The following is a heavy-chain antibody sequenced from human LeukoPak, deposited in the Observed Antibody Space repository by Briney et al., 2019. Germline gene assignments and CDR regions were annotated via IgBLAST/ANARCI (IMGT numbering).Heavy chain of an antibody. CDR3: AKRTCSGTTCYPLDS. J-gene: IGHJ4*02. V-gene: IGHV3-23*01. D-gene: IGHD6-19*01. CDR2: IIGNGAST. Sequence: GGSQRLPCVASGFTFSLAGMHWVRQAPGKGLEWVSAIIGNGASTYYTDSVKGRFTIPRDNSKNTLYLQMNSLRAEDTGVYYCAKRTCSGTTCYPLDSWGRGTMVTVSS. CDR1: GFTFSLAG.